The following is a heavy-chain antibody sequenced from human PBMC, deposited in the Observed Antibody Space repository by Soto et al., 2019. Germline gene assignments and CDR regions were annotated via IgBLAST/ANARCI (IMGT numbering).Heavy chain of an antibody. CDR2: ISGSGGST. D-gene: IGHD1-26*01. J-gene: IGHJ4*02. CDR1: GFTFSSYA. V-gene: IGHV3-23*01. Sequence: EVQLLESGGGLVQPGGSLRLSCAASGFTFSSYAMSWVRQAPGKGLEWVSAISGSGGSTYYADSVKGRFTISRDNSKNTLYRQMNSLRAEDTAVYYCAKGRGGGRYPCYFDYWGQGTLVTVSS. CDR3: AKGRGGGRYPCYFDY.